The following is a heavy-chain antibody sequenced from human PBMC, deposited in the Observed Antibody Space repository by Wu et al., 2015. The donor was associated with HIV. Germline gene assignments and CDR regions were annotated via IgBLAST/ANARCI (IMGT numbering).Heavy chain of an antibody. V-gene: IGHV1-18*01. J-gene: IGHJ5*02. CDR3: ARVQFDPNYYTYFDL. D-gene: IGHD3-22*01. CDR2: MNPRNGYI. Sequence: QAQLVQSGPEAKRPGASVNVSCKASYILTTYPIAWVRQAPGQRLEWMGWMNPRNGYIKPAQRFQDRITMSTANSAHTAYMELRSLTSDDTAMYFCARVQFDPNYYTYFDLWGQGTLVTVSS. CDR1: YILTTYP.